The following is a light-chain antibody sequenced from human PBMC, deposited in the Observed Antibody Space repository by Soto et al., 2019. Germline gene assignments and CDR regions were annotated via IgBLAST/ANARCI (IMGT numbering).Light chain of an antibody. J-gene: IGLJ1*01. CDR3: SSYTTSSTRV. V-gene: IGLV2-14*03. CDR2: EVR. Sequence: QSALTQPASVSGSPGQSITISCTGTSSDVGAYDFVSWYQQHPDKAPKLMIYEVRNRPSGVSNRFSGSKSVNTATLPISGLQAEDEADYYCSSYTTSSTRVFGTGTKLTVL. CDR1: SSDVGAYDF.